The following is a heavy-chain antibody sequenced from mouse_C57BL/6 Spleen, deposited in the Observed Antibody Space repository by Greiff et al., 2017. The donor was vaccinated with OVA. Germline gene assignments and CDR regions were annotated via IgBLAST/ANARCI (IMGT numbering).Heavy chain of an antibody. CDR3: ARRQLNYFDY. CDR1: GYTFTSYW. D-gene: IGHD4-1*02. J-gene: IGHJ2*01. CDR2: IDPSDSYT. V-gene: IGHV1-50*01. Sequence: QVHVKQPGAELVKPGASVKLSCKASGYTFTSYWMQWVKQRPGQGLEWIGEIDPSDSYTNYNQKFKGKATLTVDTSSSTAYMQLSSLTSEDSAVYYCARRQLNYFDYWGQGTTLTVSS.